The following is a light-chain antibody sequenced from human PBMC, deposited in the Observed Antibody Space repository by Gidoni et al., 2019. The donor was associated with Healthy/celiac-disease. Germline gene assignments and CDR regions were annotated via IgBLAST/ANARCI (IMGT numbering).Light chain of an antibody. CDR1: QSVSSN. CDR3: QQYNNWPRT. V-gene: IGKV3-15*01. Sequence: EIVMTPSPAPLSVSPGERATLNCRASQSVSSNLAWYQQKPGQAPRLLIYGASTRATGIPARFSGSGSGTEFTLTISSLQSEDFAVYYCQQYNNWPRTFGQGTKLEIK. CDR2: GAS. J-gene: IGKJ2*01.